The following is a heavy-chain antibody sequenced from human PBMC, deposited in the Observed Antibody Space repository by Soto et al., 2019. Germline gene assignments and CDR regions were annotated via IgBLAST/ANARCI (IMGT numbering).Heavy chain of an antibody. CDR2: MNPNSGNT. J-gene: IGHJ6*02. V-gene: IGHV1-8*01. CDR1: GYTFTSYD. Sequence: QVQLVQSGAEVKKPGASVKVSCKASGYTFTSYDINWVRQATGQGLEWMGWMNPNSGNTGYAQKFQGRVTMTRNTSISTAYMELSSLRSEDTAVYYCARVKGITIFGVVIPDYYGMDVWGQGTTVTVSS. CDR3: ARVKGITIFGVVIPDYYGMDV. D-gene: IGHD3-3*01.